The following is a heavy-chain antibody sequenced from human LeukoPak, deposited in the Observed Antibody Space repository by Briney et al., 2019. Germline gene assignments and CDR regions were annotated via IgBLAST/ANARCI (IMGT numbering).Heavy chain of an antibody. D-gene: IGHD1-26*01. CDR3: ARDRIVGATSAFDI. J-gene: IGHJ3*02. CDR1: GFTFSSYG. V-gene: IGHV3-30*03. Sequence: TGGSLRLSCAASGFTFSSYGMHWVRQAPGKGLEWVAVISYDGSNKYYADSVKGRFTISRDNSKNTLYLQMNSLRAEDTAVYYCARDRIVGATSAFDIWGQGTMVTVSS. CDR2: ISYDGSNK.